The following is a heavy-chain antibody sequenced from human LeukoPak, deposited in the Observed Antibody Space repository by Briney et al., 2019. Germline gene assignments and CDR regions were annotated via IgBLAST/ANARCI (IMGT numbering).Heavy chain of an antibody. V-gene: IGHV3-30*02. D-gene: IGHD5-12*01. CDR3: AKCRCSGYDNMFDY. CDR2: MRYDGNKK. CDR1: GFTFSDYG. Sequence: GGSLRLSCAASGFTFSDYGMHWVRQAPGKGLEWVAFMRYDGNKKYYGDSVKGRFSISRDNLKNMLYLEMNSLRPEDTAVYFCAKCRCSGYDNMFDYWGQGSLVTVSS. J-gene: IGHJ4*02.